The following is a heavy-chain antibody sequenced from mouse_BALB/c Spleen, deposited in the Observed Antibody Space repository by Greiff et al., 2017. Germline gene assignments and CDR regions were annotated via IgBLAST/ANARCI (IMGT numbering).Heavy chain of an antibody. CDR1: GYTFSSYW. Sequence: QVQLQQSGAELMKPGASVKISCKATGYTFSSYWIEWVKQRPGHGLEWIGEILPGSGSTNYNEKFKGKATFTADTSSNTAYMQLSSLTSEDSAVYYCARSGYGNCFAYWGQGTLVTVSA. V-gene: IGHV1-9*01. J-gene: IGHJ3*01. D-gene: IGHD2-10*02. CDR3: ARSGYGNCFAY. CDR2: ILPGSGST.